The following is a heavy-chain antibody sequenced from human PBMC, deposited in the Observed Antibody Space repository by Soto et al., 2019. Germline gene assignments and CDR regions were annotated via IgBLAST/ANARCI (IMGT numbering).Heavy chain of an antibody. Sequence: QVQLVESGGGVVQPGRSRRLSCAASGFTFSSYGMHWVRQAPGKGLEWVAIISYDGSYQYYADSVKGRFTISRDNSKNTLYLQMNSLRAEDTAVYYCAKALGELSPESYDHWGQGVLVTVSS. J-gene: IGHJ4*02. V-gene: IGHV3-30*18. CDR1: GFTFSSYG. D-gene: IGHD3-16*02. CDR2: ISYDGSYQ. CDR3: AKALGELSPESYDH.